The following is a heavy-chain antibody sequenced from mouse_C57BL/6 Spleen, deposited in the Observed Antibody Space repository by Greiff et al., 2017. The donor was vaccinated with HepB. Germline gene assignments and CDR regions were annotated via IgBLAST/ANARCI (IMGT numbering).Heavy chain of an antibody. CDR1: GYSITSGYF. Sequence: DVKLVESGPGLVKPSQSLSLTCSVTGYSITSGYFWNWIRQFPGNKLEWMGYISYDGSNNYNPSLKNRIPITRDTSKNQFFLKLNSVTAEDTATCYCERGGSSYIDYWGQGTTLTVSS. CDR2: ISYDGSN. CDR3: ERGGSSYIDY. D-gene: IGHD1-1*01. V-gene: IGHV3-6*01. J-gene: IGHJ2*01.